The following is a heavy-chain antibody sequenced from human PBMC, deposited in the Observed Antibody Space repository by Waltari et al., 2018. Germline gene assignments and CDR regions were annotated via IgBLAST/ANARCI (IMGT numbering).Heavy chain of an antibody. CDR2: IYYSRRT. D-gene: IGHD2-2*01. CDR3: ARGDIVVVPAARPDIGGGAFDI. V-gene: IGHV4-59*01. Sequence: QVQLQESGPGLVKPSETLSLTCTVSGGSTSRYLRSWIRPPPGKGREWLGYIYYSRRTNYNPSLKSRVTISVDTSKNQFSLKLSSVTAADTAVYYCARGDIVVVPAARPDIGGGAFDIWGQGTMVTVSS. J-gene: IGHJ3*02. CDR1: GGSTSRYL.